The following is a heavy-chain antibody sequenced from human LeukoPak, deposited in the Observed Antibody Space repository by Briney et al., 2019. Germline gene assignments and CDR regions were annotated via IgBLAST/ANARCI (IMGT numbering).Heavy chain of an antibody. D-gene: IGHD2-15*01. V-gene: IGHV1-2*02. J-gene: IGHJ6*01. Sequence: ASVKVSCKASGYTFTDYYMHWVRQAPGQGLEWMGWINPNSGDTNYAQKFQGRVTMTRDTSITTAYMELSRLRSDDTAVYYCAIGYCSSGSCDAGYSQYDRDLYGWGQGTTVTVAS. CDR3: AIGYCSSGSCDAGYSQYDRDLYG. CDR2: INPNSGDT. CDR1: GYTFTDYY.